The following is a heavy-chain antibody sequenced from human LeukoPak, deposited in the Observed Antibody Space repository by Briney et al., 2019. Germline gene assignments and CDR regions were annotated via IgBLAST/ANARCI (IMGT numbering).Heavy chain of an antibody. J-gene: IGHJ5*02. D-gene: IGHD2-2*01. Sequence: GGSLRLSCAASGFTFSSYAMHWVRRAPGKGLEWVAVISYDGSNKYYADSVKGRFTISRDNSKNTLYLQMNSLRAEDTAVYYCARANIVVVPAAMSGIGWFDPWGQGTLVTVSS. V-gene: IGHV3-30-3*01. CDR3: ARANIVVVPAAMSGIGWFDP. CDR1: GFTFSSYA. CDR2: ISYDGSNK.